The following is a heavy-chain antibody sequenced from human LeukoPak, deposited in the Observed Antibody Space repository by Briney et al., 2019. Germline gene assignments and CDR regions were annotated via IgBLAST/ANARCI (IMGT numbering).Heavy chain of an antibody. CDR2: ISSSSNYI. CDR1: GFTFSSYS. D-gene: IGHD5-24*01. V-gene: IGHV3-21*01. CDR3: AKSGYNRFDY. Sequence: GGSLRLSCAASGFTFSSYSMNWVRQAPGKGLEWVSSISSSSNYIYYADSVKGRVTISRDNAKNSLYLQVNSLRAEDTAVYYCAKSGYNRFDYWGQGTLVTVSS. J-gene: IGHJ4*02.